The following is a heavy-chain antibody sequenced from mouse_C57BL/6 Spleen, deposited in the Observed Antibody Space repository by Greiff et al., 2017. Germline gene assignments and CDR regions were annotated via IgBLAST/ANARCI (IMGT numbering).Heavy chain of an antibody. D-gene: IGHD1-1*01. CDR1: GYTFTSYW. J-gene: IGHJ2*01. Sequence: QVQLKQPGAELVKPGASVKMSCKASGYTFTSYWITWVKQRPGQGLEWIGDIYPGSGSTNYNEKFKSKATLTVDTSSSTAYMQLSSLTSEDSAVYYCARLISTVGPFDVWGQGTTLTVSS. CDR2: IYPGSGST. V-gene: IGHV1-55*01. CDR3: ARLISTVGPFDV.